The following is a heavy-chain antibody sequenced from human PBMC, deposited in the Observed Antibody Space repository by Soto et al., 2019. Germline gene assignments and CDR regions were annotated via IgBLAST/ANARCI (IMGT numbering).Heavy chain of an antibody. CDR3: GRVLSDYSNDAFDI. J-gene: IGHJ3*02. V-gene: IGHV4-4*02. CDR1: SGSISSSNW. D-gene: IGHD4-4*01. Sequence: QVQLQESGPGLVKPSGTLSLTCAVSSGSISSSNWWSWVRQPPGKGLEWIGEIYHSGSTNYNPSLTRRVTISVDKSKNQFSLKLSSVTAADTAVYYCGRVLSDYSNDAFDIWGQGTMVTGSS. CDR2: IYHSGST.